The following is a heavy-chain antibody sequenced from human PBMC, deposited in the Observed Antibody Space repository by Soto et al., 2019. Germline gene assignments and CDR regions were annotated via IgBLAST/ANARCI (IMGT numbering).Heavy chain of an antibody. D-gene: IGHD3-10*01. CDR3: SRKYGSGRLSYYYYYMDV. CDR1: GFTFSSYS. J-gene: IGHJ6*03. CDR2: ISSSSSTI. Sequence: GGSLRLSCAASGFTFSSYSMNWVRQAPGKGLEWVSYISSSSSTIYYADSVKGRFTISRDNAKNSLYLQMNSLRAEDTAVYYCSRKYGSGRLSYYYYYMDVWGKGTTVTVSS. V-gene: IGHV3-48*01.